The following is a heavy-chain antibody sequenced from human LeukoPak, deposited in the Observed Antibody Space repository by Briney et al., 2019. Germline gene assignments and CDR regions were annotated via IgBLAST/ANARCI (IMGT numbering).Heavy chain of an antibody. CDR1: GFTVTDYY. CDR2: VYMAGSK. D-gene: IGHD3-9*01. V-gene: IGHV3-53*01. Sequence: GGSLRLSCALSGFTVTDYYMSWVRQAPGKWREWVSVVYMAGSKYYAHSVRGRFTVSRDTSKNTVYLQMNSLRVEDTAVYYCARNSDILTESYGAFDMWGQGTMVTVSS. CDR3: ARNSDILTESYGAFDM. J-gene: IGHJ3*02.